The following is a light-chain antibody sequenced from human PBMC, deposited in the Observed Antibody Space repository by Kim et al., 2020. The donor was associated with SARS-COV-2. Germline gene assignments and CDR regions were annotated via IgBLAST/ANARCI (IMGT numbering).Light chain of an antibody. Sequence: APGERATLSCRARKSVSSSYLAWYQQKPGQAPRLLIYGASSRATGIPDRFSGSGSGTDFTLTISRLEPEDFAVYYCQQYGSSPLTFGGGTKVDIK. CDR1: KSVSSSY. J-gene: IGKJ4*01. CDR3: QQYGSSPLT. V-gene: IGKV3-20*01. CDR2: GAS.